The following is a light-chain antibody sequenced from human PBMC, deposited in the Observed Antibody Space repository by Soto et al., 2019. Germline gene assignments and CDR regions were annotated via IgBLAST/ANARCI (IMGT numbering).Light chain of an antibody. V-gene: IGLV2-14*01. CDR2: EVS. J-gene: IGLJ3*02. CDR1: SSDVGGYNY. CDR3: SSYTSSSTLV. Sequence: QSVLTQPASVSGSPGQSITISCTGTSSDVGGYNYVSWYQQYPGKAPKLMIYEVSNRPSGVSNRFSGSKSGNTASLTISGLQAEAEADYYCSSYTSSSTLVFGGGTKLTVL.